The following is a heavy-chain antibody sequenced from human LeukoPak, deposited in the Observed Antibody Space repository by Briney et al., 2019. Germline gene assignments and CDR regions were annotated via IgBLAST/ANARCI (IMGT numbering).Heavy chain of an antibody. V-gene: IGHV3-48*02. CDR3: ARGRVTDY. J-gene: IGHJ4*02. D-gene: IGHD2-21*02. Sequence: GGSLRLSCAASGFTFSNYHMNWVRQAPGKGLEWVSFISGSSSTIYYADSVKGRFTISRDNAKNSLYLQVNSLRDEDTAVYYCARGRVTDYWGQGALVTVSS. CDR2: ISGSSSTI. CDR1: GFTFSNYH.